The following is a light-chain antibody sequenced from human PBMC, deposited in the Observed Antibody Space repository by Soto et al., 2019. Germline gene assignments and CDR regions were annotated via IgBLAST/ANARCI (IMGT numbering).Light chain of an antibody. J-gene: IGLJ1*01. V-gene: IGLV2-14*01. CDR2: EVS. CDR3: SSKTSSSSPFV. CDR1: TSDVGAYTY. Sequence: QSALTQPASVSGSPGQSITISCTGSTSDVGAYTYVSWYKHHPGQASQLMIYEVSNRPSGVSNRFSGSKSGNTASLTISGLQADDEGDYYCSSKTSSSSPFVFGTGTKVTVL.